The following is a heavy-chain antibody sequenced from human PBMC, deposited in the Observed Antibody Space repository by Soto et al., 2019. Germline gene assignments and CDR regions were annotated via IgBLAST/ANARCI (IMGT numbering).Heavy chain of an antibody. D-gene: IGHD3-10*02. CDR2: INPKFGDT. Sequence: QVQLVQSGAEVKEPGDSVRVSCEASGYTFTAYYIHWVRQAPGQGLEWMGWINPKFGDTTYAQDFQGRVSMTRDMSISTVYMDLSRLTSDDTAIDYCARNMDYYYGRGSGNGHGVWGQGTTVTVFS. J-gene: IGHJ6*02. V-gene: IGHV1-2*02. CDR3: ARNMDYYYGRGSGNGHGV. CDR1: GYTFTAYY.